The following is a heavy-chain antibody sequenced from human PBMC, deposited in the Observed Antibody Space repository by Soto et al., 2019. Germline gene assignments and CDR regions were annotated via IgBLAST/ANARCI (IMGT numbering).Heavy chain of an antibody. V-gene: IGHV1-69*01. CDR2: ITPLVGTA. CDR3: SIEGYGDYGKPFDY. CDR1: GGTFSSYS. D-gene: IGHD4-17*01. Sequence: QVQLVQSGAEVKRSGSSVKVSCKASGGTFSSYSISWVRQAPGQALEWMGGITPLVGTANYAQKFHGRVTITADESTSTAYRQVSSLRSENTAVYNGSIEGYGDYGKPFDYWGQGTLVTVSS. J-gene: IGHJ4*02.